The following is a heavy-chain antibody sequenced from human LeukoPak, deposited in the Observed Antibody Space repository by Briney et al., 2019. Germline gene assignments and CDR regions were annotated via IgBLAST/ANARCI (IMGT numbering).Heavy chain of an antibody. J-gene: IGHJ6*02. Sequence: SGGSLRLSCAASGFTFSSYWMSWVRQAPGKGLEWVASIKHDGTEKYYVDSVKGRFTISRDNAKSSLYLQMNSLRAEDTAVYFCARGGGLDVWGQGATVTVSS. CDR2: IKHDGTEK. CDR1: GFTFSSYW. CDR3: ARGGGLDV. V-gene: IGHV3-7*04.